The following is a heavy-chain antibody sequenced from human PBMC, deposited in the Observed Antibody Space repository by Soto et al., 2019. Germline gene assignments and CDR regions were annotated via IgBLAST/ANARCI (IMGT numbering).Heavy chain of an antibody. Sequence: PSETLSLTCTVSGGSISSYYWSWIRQPPGKGLEWIGYIYHSGSSNYNPSIKSRVTILLDTSKNQLSLKLSSVTAADTAVYYCARVTTMIVVAHRWFDPWGQGTLVTVSS. CDR2: IYHSGSS. CDR3: ARVTTMIVVAHRWFDP. V-gene: IGHV4-59*08. J-gene: IGHJ5*02. D-gene: IGHD3-22*01. CDR1: GGSISSYY.